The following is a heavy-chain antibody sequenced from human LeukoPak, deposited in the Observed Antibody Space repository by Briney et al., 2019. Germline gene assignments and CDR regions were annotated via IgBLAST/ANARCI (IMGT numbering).Heavy chain of an antibody. Sequence: GGSLRLSCVASGYSFSPYWMSWVRQTPGKGLEWVASIGNGGSPTYYVDPVRGRFTISRDDARNSLFLQMNGLRADDTAVYYCTRENYVPDSWGQGTLVTVSS. V-gene: IGHV3-7*03. CDR3: TRENYVPDS. CDR1: GYSFSPYW. CDR2: IGNGGSPT. D-gene: IGHD3-10*02. J-gene: IGHJ4*02.